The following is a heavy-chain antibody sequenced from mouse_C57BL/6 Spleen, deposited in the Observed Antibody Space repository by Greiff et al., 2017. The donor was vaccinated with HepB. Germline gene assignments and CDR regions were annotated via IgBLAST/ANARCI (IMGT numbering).Heavy chain of an antibody. D-gene: IGHD2-4*01. J-gene: IGHJ2*01. CDR1: GFTFSDYG. Sequence: DVQLVESGGGLVKPGGSLKLSCAASGFTFSDYGMHWVRQAPEKGLEWVAYISSGSSTIYYADTVKGRFTISRDNAKNTLFLQMTSLRSEDTAMYYCARPYDYDETGYFDYWGQGTTLTVSS. V-gene: IGHV5-17*01. CDR2: ISSGSSTI. CDR3: ARPYDYDETGYFDY.